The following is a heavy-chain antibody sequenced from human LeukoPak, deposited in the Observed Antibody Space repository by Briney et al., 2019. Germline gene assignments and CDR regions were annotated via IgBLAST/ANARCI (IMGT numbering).Heavy chain of an antibody. CDR2: IYYSGST. CDR1: GGXISSYY. CDR3: ARGRGIAAAGYFDY. V-gene: IGHV4-59*01. Sequence: SETLSLTCTVSGGXISSYYCSWIRQPPGKGQEWLGYIYYSGSTNYNPSLKSRVTISVDTSKNQFSLKLSSVTAADTAVYYCARGRGIAAAGYFDYWGQGTLVTVSS. J-gene: IGHJ4*02. D-gene: IGHD6-13*01.